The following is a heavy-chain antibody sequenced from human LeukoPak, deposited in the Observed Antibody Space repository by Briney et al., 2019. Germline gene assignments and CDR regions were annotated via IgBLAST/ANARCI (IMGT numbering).Heavy chain of an antibody. J-gene: IGHJ6*03. CDR2: ISWNSGSI. Sequence: GGSLRLSCAASGFTFDDYAMHWVRQAPGKGLEWVSGISWNSGSIGYADSVKGRFTISRDNAKNSLYLQMNSLRAEDTAVYYCAREGLHMDVWGKGTTVTVSS. V-gene: IGHV3-9*01. CDR1: GFTFDDYA. CDR3: AREGLHMDV.